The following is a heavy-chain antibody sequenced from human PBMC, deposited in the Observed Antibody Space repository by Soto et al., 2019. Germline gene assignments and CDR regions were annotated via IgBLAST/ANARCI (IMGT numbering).Heavy chain of an antibody. V-gene: IGHV1-8*01. D-gene: IGHD4-17*01. CDR3: ARGIKYGAYSRWFAP. CDR2: MNPNSGNT. J-gene: IGHJ5*02. Sequence: QVQLVQSGAEVKKPGASVKVSCKASGYTFTSYDINWVRQATGQGLEYLGWMNPNSGNTAYVQKFQGRGTMTWDTSXXTAYMELSSLRSEDTAVYFCARGIKYGAYSRWFAPWGQGTLVTVSS. CDR1: GYTFTSYD.